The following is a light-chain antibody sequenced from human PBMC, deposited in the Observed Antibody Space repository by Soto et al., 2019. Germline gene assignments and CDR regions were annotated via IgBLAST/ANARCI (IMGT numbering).Light chain of an antibody. CDR2: AAS. CDR1: QSITTY. Sequence: DIQMTQSPSSLSASVGDRVTITCRASQSITTYLNWYRQKPGKAPKLLIYAASSLQSGVPSRFSGSGSETEFTLSISSXQPEDFATYLCQQIYSAPLTFGGGTKVDIK. V-gene: IGKV1-39*01. CDR3: QQIYSAPLT. J-gene: IGKJ4*01.